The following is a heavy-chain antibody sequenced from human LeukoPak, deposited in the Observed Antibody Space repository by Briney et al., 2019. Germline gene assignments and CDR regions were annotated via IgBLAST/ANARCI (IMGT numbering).Heavy chain of an antibody. CDR2: IYYSGST. Sequence: SETLSLTCTVSGDSISTSNSYWGWIRQPPGKGLEWIGSIYYSGSTNYNPSLKSRVTISVDTSKNQFSLKLSSVTAADTAVYYCARDRGPGGWFDPWGQGTLVTVSS. CDR3: ARDRGPGGWFDP. V-gene: IGHV4-39*07. J-gene: IGHJ5*02. CDR1: GDSISTSNSY. D-gene: IGHD1-14*01.